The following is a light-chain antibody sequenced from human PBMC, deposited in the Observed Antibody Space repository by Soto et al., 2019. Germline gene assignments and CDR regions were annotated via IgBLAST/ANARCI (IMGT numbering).Light chain of an antibody. V-gene: IGKV3-11*01. Sequence: EIVLTQSPATLSLSPGEIATLSCRASQSVSSYLAWYQQKPGQAPMLLIYDASNRATGIPARFSGSGSGTDFTLTISSLEPEDFAVYYCQQRSYWPPYTFGQGTKLEIK. CDR2: DAS. CDR1: QSVSSY. J-gene: IGKJ2*01. CDR3: QQRSYWPPYT.